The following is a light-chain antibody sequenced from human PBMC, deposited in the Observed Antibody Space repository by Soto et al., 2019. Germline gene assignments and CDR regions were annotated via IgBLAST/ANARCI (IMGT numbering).Light chain of an antibody. Sequence: DIQMTQSPSTLSASVGDRVTITCRASQSFSTWLAWYQQKPGKAPNLLIYKTSILESEVPSRFSGSGSGTEFTLNISSLQPDDFATYYCQQYNSNPLTFGGGTKVEIK. V-gene: IGKV1-5*03. J-gene: IGKJ4*02. CDR3: QQYNSNPLT. CDR1: QSFSTW. CDR2: KTS.